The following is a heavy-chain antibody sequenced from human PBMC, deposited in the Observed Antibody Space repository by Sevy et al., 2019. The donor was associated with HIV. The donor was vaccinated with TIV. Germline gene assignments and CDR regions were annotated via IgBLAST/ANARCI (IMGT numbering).Heavy chain of an antibody. CDR1: GFTFSNAW. CDR2: IKSKTDGGTT. V-gene: IGHV3-15*01. Sequence: GGSLRLSCAASGFTFSNAWMSWVRQAPGKGLEWVGRIKSKTDGGTTDNPAPVRGRITTSRDDSKNTLYLQMNSLKAEDTALYYCTTEPITIFGVVTLDYWGQGTLVTVSS. D-gene: IGHD3-3*01. CDR3: TTEPITIFGVVTLDY. J-gene: IGHJ4*02.